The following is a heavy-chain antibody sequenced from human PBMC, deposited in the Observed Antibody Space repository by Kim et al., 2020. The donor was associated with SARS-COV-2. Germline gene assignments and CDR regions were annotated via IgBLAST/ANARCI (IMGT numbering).Heavy chain of an antibody. CDR2: ISYDGSNK. J-gene: IGHJ6*02. CDR1: GCTLSSYG. CDR3: ARVIATYSSGWIYYYYGMDV. V-gene: IGHV3-30*04. D-gene: IGHD6-19*01. Sequence: GGSLRLSCAASGCTLSSYGMHWVRQAPGKGLEWVAVISYDGSNKNYVDSVKGRFTISRDNSKNTLYLQMNSLRAEDTAVYYCARVIATYSSGWIYYYYGMDVWGQGTTVTVSS.